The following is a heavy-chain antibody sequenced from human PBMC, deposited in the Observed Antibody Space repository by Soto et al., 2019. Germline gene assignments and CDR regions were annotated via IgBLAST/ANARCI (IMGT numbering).Heavy chain of an antibody. CDR2: IIPMLGIR. J-gene: IGHJ3*02. CDR3: TIGSWSGEVFDI. D-gene: IGHD2-21*01. Sequence: QVQLVQSGAEVKKPGSSVKVSCKDSGGTFSTYSMFWVRQAPGQGLEWMGRIIPMLGIRNYAQRFQDRVTITADKSTATAHMGLSSLRSEDTALYYCTIGSWSGEVFDIWGQGTRVTVSS. V-gene: IGHV1-69*02. CDR1: GGTFSTYS.